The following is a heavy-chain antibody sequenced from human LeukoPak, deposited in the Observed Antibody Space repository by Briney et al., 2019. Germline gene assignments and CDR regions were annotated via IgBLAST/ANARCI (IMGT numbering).Heavy chain of an antibody. CDR2: IIPFFGTV. D-gene: IGHD5-24*01. CDR1: GGTFSDHG. CDR3: ARDDISTDGTAHWFDP. Sequence: SVKVSCKASGGTFSDHGFSWVQQAPGQGLEWMGGIIPFFGTVHYAQTFEGRVTISADESTSTAYLALNSLTAEDTAVYYCARDDISTDGTAHWFDPWGQGTLVIVSS. V-gene: IGHV1-69*13. J-gene: IGHJ5*02.